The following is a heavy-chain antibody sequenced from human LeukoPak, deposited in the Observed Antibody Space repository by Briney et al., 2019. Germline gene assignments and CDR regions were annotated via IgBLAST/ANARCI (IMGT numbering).Heavy chain of an antibody. CDR1: GFTFSSYA. J-gene: IGHJ3*02. CDR3: AKDRVHYGSGSPDAFDI. D-gene: IGHD3-10*01. Sequence: GGSLRLSCAASGFTFSSYAMSWVRQAPGKGLEWVSSISINGGSTYYADSVKGRFTISRGNPKNTLYLQMNSLRAEDTAVYYCAKDRVHYGSGSPDAFDIWGQGTMVTVSS. CDR2: ISINGGST. V-gene: IGHV3-23*01.